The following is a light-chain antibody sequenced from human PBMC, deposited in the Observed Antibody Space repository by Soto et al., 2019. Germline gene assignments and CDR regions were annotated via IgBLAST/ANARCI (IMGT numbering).Light chain of an antibody. J-gene: IGKJ2*01. CDR2: DAS. V-gene: IGKV3-11*01. CDR1: QSVSSY. CDR3: QQRSDWPT. Sequence: EVVMRQSPATLSLSPGERATLSCRASQSVSSYLAWYQQRPGQAPRLLMYDASNRATGIPARSSGSGSGTDFTLTISSLEPEDFAIYYCQQRSDWPTFGQGTKVDI.